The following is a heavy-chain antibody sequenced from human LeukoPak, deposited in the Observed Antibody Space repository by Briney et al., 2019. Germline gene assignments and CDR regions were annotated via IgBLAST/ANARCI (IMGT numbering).Heavy chain of an antibody. CDR3: ARGLHYCSGGSCYPSRWLGYYGMDV. Sequence: RSLRLSCAASGFTFSSYAMHWVRQAPGKGLEWVAVISYDGSNKYYADSVKGRFTISRDNSKNTLYLQMNSLRAEDTAVYYCARGLHYCSGGSCYPSRWLGYYGMDVWGQGTTVTVSS. CDR2: ISYDGSNK. CDR1: GFTFSSYA. D-gene: IGHD2-15*01. J-gene: IGHJ6*02. V-gene: IGHV3-30-3*01.